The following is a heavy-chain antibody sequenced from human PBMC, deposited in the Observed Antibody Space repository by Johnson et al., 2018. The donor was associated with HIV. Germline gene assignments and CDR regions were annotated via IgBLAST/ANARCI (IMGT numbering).Heavy chain of an antibody. J-gene: IGHJ3*02. Sequence: VQLVESGGGLIQPGGSLRLSCAASGFTVSSNYMSWVRQVPGKGLVWVSDINWNGGSTGYADSVKGRFTISRDNAKKSLYLQMNSLRGEDTALYYCARVVAFGWELNDAFDIWGQGTMVTVSS. CDR2: INWNGGST. CDR1: GFTVSSNY. CDR3: ARVVAFGWELNDAFDI. V-gene: IGHV3-20*04. D-gene: IGHD1-26*01.